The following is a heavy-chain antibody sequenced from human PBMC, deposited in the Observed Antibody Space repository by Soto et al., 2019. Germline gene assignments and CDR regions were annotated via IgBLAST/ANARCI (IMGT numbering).Heavy chain of an antibody. CDR2: IDPSDSYT. CDR1: GYSFTSYW. CDR3: ARQGIAAAGTFGYYYGMDV. V-gene: IGHV5-10-1*01. Sequence: RGESLKISCKGSGYSFTSYWISWVRQMPGKGLEWMGRIDPSDSYTNYSPSFQGHVTISADKSISTAYLQWSSLKASDTAMYYCARQGIAAAGTFGYYYGMDVWGQGTTVTVSS. D-gene: IGHD6-13*01. J-gene: IGHJ6*02.